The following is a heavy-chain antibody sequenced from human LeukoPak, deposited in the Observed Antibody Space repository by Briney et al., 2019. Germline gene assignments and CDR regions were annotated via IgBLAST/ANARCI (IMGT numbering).Heavy chain of an antibody. J-gene: IGHJ3*02. D-gene: IGHD2-21*02. CDR1: GGTFSSYA. V-gene: IGHV1-69*05. CDR3: ARVGGVYCGGDCRRAFDI. CDR2: IIPIFGTA. Sequence: GASVKVSCKASGGTFSSYAISWVRQAPGQGLEWMGRIIPIFGTANYAQKFQGRVTITTDESTSTAYMELSSLRSEDTAVYYCARVGGVYCGGDCRRAFDIWGQGTMVTVSS.